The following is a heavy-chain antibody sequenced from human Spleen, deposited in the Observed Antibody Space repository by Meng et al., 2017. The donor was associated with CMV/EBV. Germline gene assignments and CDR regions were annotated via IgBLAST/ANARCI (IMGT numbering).Heavy chain of an antibody. J-gene: IGHJ4*02. CDR2: ISAYNGNT. D-gene: IGHD3-10*01. CDR3: ARPGRVGWGYFDY. CDR1: GYTFTGYY. V-gene: IGHV1-18*04. Sequence: QLVQSCAEGKKPGASVKVPCNASGYTFTGYYMHWVRQAPGQGLEWMGWISAYNGNTNYAQKLQGRVTMTTDTSTSTAYMELRSLRSDDTAVYYCARPGRVGWGYFDYWGQGTLVTVSS.